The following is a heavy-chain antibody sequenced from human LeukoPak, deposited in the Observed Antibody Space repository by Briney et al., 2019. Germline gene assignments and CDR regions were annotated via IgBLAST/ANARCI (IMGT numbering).Heavy chain of an antibody. J-gene: IGHJ4*02. CDR1: GGSISNFY. V-gene: IGHV4-4*07. CDR3: ASRGSGSYYFDY. D-gene: IGHD3-10*01. CDR2: IYTSGST. Sequence: PSETLSLTCTVSGGSISNFYWSWIRQFPGKGLEWIGRIYTSGSTNYNPSLKSRVTMSVDTSKNQFSLKLSSVTAADTAVYYCASRGSGSYYFDYWGQGTLVTVSS.